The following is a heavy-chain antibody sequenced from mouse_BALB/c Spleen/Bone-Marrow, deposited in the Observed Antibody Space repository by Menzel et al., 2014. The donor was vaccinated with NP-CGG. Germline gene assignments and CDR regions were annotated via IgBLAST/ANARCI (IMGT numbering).Heavy chain of an antibody. D-gene: IGHD2-3*01. CDR2: IHPNSGNT. CDR3: TRDGVGGAMDY. V-gene: IGHV1S130*01. Sequence: QVQLQQSGSVLVRPGASVKLSCKASGYTFTSTWIHWAKQRPGQGLEWIGEIHPNSGNTKYNEKLKGKATLTADTSSSTAYVDLSSLTSEDSAVYYCTRDGVGGAMDYWGQGTSVTVSS. CDR1: GYTFTSTW. J-gene: IGHJ4*01.